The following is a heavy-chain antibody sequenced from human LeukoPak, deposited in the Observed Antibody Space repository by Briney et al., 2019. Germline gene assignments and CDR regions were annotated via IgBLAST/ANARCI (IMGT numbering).Heavy chain of an antibody. D-gene: IGHD6-13*01. CDR3: ARQPGFRSSWPLLFDY. J-gene: IGHJ4*02. CDR1: GGSISSSSDY. V-gene: IGHV4-39*01. Sequence: SETLSLTCTVSGGSISSSSDYWGWIRQPPGKGLEWIGSIYYSGSTYYNPSLKSRVTISVDTSKNHFSLKLSSVTTSDTAVYYCARQPGFRSSWPLLFDYWGQGTLVTVSS. CDR2: IYYSGST.